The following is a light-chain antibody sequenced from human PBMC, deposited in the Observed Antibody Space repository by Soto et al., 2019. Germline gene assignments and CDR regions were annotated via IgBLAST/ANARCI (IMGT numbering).Light chain of an antibody. CDR3: QQYDSYSLRT. CDR1: QTITTS. J-gene: IGKJ1*01. CDR2: KAS. Sequence: DIQMTQSPSTLSASVGDRVTITCRASQTITTSLAWYQQKPGKAPKLLIYKASSLESGVPSRFSGSGSGTEFNLAISSLQADDFVTYYCQQYDSYSLRTFGQGTRVEI. V-gene: IGKV1-5*03.